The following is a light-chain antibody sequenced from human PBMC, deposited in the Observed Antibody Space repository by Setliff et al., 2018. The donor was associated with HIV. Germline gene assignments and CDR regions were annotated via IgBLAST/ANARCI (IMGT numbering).Light chain of an antibody. CDR2: FNSDGSH. V-gene: IGLV4-69*01. Sequence: QPVLTQSPSASASLGASVKLTCALNSGHTSYAIAWHQQQPEKGPRYLMKFNSDGSHNKGDGIPDRFSGSSSGAERYLTISSLQSEDEADYYCQTWGTGIHVFGGGTKVTVL. J-gene: IGLJ3*02. CDR1: SGHTSYA. CDR3: QTWGTGIHV.